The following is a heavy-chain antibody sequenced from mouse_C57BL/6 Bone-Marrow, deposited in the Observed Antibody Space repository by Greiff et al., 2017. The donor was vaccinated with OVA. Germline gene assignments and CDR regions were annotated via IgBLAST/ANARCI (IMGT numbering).Heavy chain of an antibody. CDR1: GYTFTDYY. V-gene: IGHV1-26*01. CDR3: APGYVRLYYAMDY. J-gene: IGHJ4*01. CDR2: INPNNGGT. D-gene: IGHD3-2*02. Sequence: EVQLQQSGPELVKPGASVKISCKASGYTFTDYYMNWVKQSHGKSLEWIGDINPNNGGTSYNQKFKGKATLTVDKSSSTAYMELRSLTSEDSAVYYCAPGYVRLYYAMDYWGQGTSVTVSS.